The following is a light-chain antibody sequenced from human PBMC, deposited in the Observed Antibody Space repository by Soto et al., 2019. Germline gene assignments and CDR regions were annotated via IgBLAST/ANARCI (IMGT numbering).Light chain of an antibody. CDR1: ESISRH. CDR2: AAS. Sequence: DIKMTQSPSSMSASVGDRVTITYRASESISRHLNWYQKKQGKSPKLLISAASRLQNGVPSRFRGLGSGKDFTLTISNLEPEDFATSDCQQGYTSLSITFGQGTRVEIK. V-gene: IGKV1-39*01. J-gene: IGKJ5*01. CDR3: QQGYTSLSIT.